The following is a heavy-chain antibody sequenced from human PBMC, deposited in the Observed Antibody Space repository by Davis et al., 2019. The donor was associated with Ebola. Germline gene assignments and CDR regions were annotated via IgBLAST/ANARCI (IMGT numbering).Heavy chain of an antibody. CDR1: GFTFSTYA. V-gene: IGHV3-23*01. CDR3: VRDTYYYYNTMDV. J-gene: IGHJ6*04. CDR2: ISSGGGAP. Sequence: GGSLRLSCAASGFTFSTYAMGWVRQAPGKGLEWVSDISSGGGAPYYADSVKGRFTTFRDTPKNTLYLQMNSLRADDTAVYYCVRDTYYYYNTMDVWGKGTAVTVSS.